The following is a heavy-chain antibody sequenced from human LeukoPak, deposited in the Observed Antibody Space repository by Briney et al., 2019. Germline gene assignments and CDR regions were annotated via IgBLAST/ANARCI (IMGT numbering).Heavy chain of an antibody. J-gene: IGHJ1*01. CDR1: GFPFGSYT. Sequence: GSLRLSCAASGFPFGSYTMSWVRQAPGKGLEWVSGISRSGGSSYYADSMKGRFTISRDNSKDTLYLKMTSLRAEDTAVYYCAKDGSLYYDSSEWGAQHWGQGTLVTVSS. CDR3: AKDGSLYYDSSEWGAQH. CDR2: ISRSGGSS. V-gene: IGHV3-23*01. D-gene: IGHD3-22*01.